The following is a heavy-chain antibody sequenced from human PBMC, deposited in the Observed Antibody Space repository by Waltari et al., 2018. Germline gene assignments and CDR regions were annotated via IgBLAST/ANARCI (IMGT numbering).Heavy chain of an antibody. CDR2: FVLEDVET. CDR3: ATLVLRFLEGPHAWFDP. J-gene: IGHJ5*02. CDR1: GYTLTDLS. Sequence: QVQLVQSGAGVKKPGASVKVSCKVSGYTLTDLSMHWVRLAPGKGLEWMVGFVLEDVETIYEQKFQGRVTITEDTSTDTAYMELSSLRSEDTAVYYCATLVLRFLEGPHAWFDPWGQGTLVTVSS. V-gene: IGHV1-24*01. D-gene: IGHD3-3*01.